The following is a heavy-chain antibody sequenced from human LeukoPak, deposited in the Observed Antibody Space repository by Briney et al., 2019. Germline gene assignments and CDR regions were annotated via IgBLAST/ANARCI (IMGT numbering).Heavy chain of an antibody. D-gene: IGHD4-17*01. V-gene: IGHV1-8*03. CDR2: MNPNSGNT. CDR3: ARVSYGYYMDV. CDR1: GYTFTGYY. Sequence: ASVKVSCKASGYTFTGYYMHWVRQATGQGLEWMGWMNPNSGNTGYAQKFQGRVTITRNTSISTAYMELSSLRSEDTAVYYCARVSYGYYMDVWGKGTTVTVSS. J-gene: IGHJ6*03.